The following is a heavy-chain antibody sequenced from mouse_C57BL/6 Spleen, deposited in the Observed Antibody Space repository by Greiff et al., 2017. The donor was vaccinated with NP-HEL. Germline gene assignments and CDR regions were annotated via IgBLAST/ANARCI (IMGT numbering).Heavy chain of an antibody. Sequence: QVQLQQPGAELVRPGSSVKLSCKASGYTFTSYWMDWVKQRPGQGLEWIGNIYPSDSETHYNQKFKDKATLTVDKSSSTAYMQLSSLTSEDSAVYYCARGEGIYDGFVWGTGTTVTVSS. CDR1: GYTFTSYW. V-gene: IGHV1-61*01. J-gene: IGHJ1*03. CDR3: ARGEGIYDGFV. D-gene: IGHD2-3*01. CDR2: IYPSDSET.